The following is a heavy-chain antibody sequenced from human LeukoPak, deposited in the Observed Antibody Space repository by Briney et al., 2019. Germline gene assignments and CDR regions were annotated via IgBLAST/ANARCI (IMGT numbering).Heavy chain of an antibody. CDR3: TRSLGVVIHGGMDV. D-gene: IGHD3-3*01. Sequence: SETLSLTCTVSGGSISSYHWSWIRQPPGKGLEWIGHLYYTGSTNYNPSLKSRVTISLDTSKNQFSLKLSSVTAADTAVYYCTRSLGVVIHGGMDVWGQGTTVTVSS. V-gene: IGHV4-59*01. CDR1: GGSISSYH. CDR2: LYYTGST. J-gene: IGHJ6*02.